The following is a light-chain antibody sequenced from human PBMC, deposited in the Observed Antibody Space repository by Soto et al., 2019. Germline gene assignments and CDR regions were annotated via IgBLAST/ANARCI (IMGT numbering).Light chain of an antibody. Sequence: QSLLTQPPSVSGAPGQRVTISCTGSSSNIGAGYDVHWYHQLPGTAPKLLIYDNSDRPSGVPDRFSGSKSGTSASLAITGLQAEDEADYYCQSYDSSLGDSGVFGGGTKLTVL. CDR1: SSNIGAGYD. V-gene: IGLV1-40*01. J-gene: IGLJ3*02. CDR3: QSYDSSLGDSGV. CDR2: DNS.